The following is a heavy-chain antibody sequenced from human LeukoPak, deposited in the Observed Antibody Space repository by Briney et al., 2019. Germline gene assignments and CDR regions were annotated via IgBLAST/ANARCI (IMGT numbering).Heavy chain of an antibody. Sequence: SETLSLTCTVSGGSISSYYWSWIRQPPGKGLEWIGYIYYSGSTNYNPSLKSRLTISVDTSRNQFSLKLSSVTAADTAVYYCARYQGVVPFDYWGQGTLVTVSS. CDR1: GGSISSYY. V-gene: IGHV4-59*01. CDR3: ARYQGVVPFDY. J-gene: IGHJ4*02. CDR2: IYYSGST. D-gene: IGHD2-21*01.